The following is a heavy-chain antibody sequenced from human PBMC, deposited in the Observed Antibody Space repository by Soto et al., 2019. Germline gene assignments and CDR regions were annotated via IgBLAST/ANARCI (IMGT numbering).Heavy chain of an antibody. CDR1: GFSFAGYA. Sequence: PGGSLRLSCAASGFSFAGYALTWVRLAPGKGLEWVASISGGGGSTYYTDSVKGRFSISRDNSNRVVYLQMGSLTAGDTAVYYCAKTETFNGYYNAFDYWGKGTPVTVSS. CDR2: ISGGGGST. V-gene: IGHV3-23*01. D-gene: IGHD3-9*01. J-gene: IGHJ4*02. CDR3: AKTETFNGYYNAFDY.